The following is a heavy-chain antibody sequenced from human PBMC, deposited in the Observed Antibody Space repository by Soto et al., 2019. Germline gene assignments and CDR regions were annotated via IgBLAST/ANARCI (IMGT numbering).Heavy chain of an antibody. CDR1: GFPFSSYS. D-gene: IGHD6-19*01. Sequence: EVQLLESGGALVQPGGSLRLSCAASGFPFSSYSMTWVRQAPGKGLEWVSAITGSGGGTYYADSVKGRFTISRDNAKNSLYLQMNSLRAEDTAVYYCARASSSGWSHFDYWGQGTLVTVSS. CDR2: ITGSGGGT. J-gene: IGHJ4*02. V-gene: IGHV3-23*01. CDR3: ARASSSGWSHFDY.